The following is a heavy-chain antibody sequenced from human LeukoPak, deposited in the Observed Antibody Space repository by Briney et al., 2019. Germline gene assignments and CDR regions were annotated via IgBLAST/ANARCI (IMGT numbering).Heavy chain of an antibody. CDR1: GFTFSSYA. CDR2: ISGSGGST. CDR3: AKRYFDWLLYYFDY. D-gene: IGHD3-9*01. J-gene: IGHJ4*02. V-gene: IGHV3-23*01. Sequence: GGSLRLSCAASGFTFSSYAMSWVRQAPGQGLEWVSAISGSGGSTYYADSVKGRFTISRDNSKNTLYLQMNSLRAEDTAVYYCAKRYFDWLLYYFDYWGQGTLVTVSS.